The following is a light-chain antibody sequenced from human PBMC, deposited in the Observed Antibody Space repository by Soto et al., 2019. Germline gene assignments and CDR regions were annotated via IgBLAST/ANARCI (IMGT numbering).Light chain of an antibody. CDR2: DAS. Sequence: EIVLTQSPATLSLSPGDRATLSCRARQSVSSYLAWYQQKPGQAPRLLIYDASNRSTGIPARFSGSWSGTDFTLTLSSLEPEDFAVYDSQQRSNWPPYTFGQGTKLEIK. J-gene: IGKJ2*01. CDR1: QSVSSY. V-gene: IGKV3-11*01. CDR3: QQRSNWPPYT.